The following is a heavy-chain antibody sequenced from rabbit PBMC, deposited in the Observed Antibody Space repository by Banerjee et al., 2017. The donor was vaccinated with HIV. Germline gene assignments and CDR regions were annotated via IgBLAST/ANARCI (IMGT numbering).Heavy chain of an antibody. D-gene: IGHD1-1*01. CDR1: GFSFSSNT. CDR2: IDAGSSGSN. J-gene: IGHJ6*01. CDR3: ARSTSGYDIGDL. V-gene: IGHV1S45*01. Sequence: QEQLVESGGDLVKPGASLTLTCTASGFSFSSNTMWWVRQAPGKGLEWIACIDAGSSGSNHYASWAKGRFTISKTSSTTVPLQMTSLTAADTATYFCARSTSGYDIGDLWGQGTLVTV.